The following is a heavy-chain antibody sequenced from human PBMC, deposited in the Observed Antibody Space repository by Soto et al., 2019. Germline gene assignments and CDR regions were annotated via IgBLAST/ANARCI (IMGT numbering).Heavy chain of an antibody. CDR2: IYHSGST. CDR3: ARDTSSILDLDV. D-gene: IGHD2-2*01. Sequence: QLQLKESGSGLVKPSQTLSLTCAVSGGSISSGGYSWSWIRQPPGKGLEWIGYIYHSGSTYYNPSLKSRVTISVDRSKNQFSLKLSSVTAADTAVYYCARDTSSILDLDVWGQGTTVTVSS. J-gene: IGHJ6*02. V-gene: IGHV4-30-2*01. CDR1: GGSISSGGYS.